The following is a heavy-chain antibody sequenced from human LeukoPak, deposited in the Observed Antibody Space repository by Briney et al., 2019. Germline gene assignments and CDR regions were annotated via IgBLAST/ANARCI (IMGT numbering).Heavy chain of an antibody. CDR3: AKDYPNWNLDY. V-gene: IGHV3-30*02. CDR2: IRHDGSNK. D-gene: IGHD1-20*01. Sequence: GGSLRLSCAASGFTSSSYALHWVRQAPGKGLEWVAFIRHDGSNKYYADSVKGRFTISRDNFKNTLYLQMNSLRAEDTAVYYCAKDYPNWNLDYWGQGTLVTVSS. J-gene: IGHJ4*02. CDR1: GFTSSSYA.